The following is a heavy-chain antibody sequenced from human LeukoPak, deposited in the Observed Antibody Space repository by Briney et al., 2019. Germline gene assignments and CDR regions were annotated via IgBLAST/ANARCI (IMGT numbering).Heavy chain of an antibody. CDR1: GFTFSSYW. CDR2: IKQDGSEK. D-gene: IGHD2-15*01. Sequence: GGSLRLSCAASGFTFSSYWMSWVRQAPGKGLEWVANIKQDGSEKYYVDSVKGRFTISRDNAKNSLYLQMNSLRAEDTAVYYCAREEGVVAALEWYFDYWGQGTLVTVSS. J-gene: IGHJ4*02. CDR3: AREEGVVAALEWYFDY. V-gene: IGHV3-7*03.